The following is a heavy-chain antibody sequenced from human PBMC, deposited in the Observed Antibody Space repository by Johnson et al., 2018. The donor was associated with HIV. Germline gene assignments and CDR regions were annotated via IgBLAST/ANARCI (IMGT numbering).Heavy chain of an antibody. Sequence: QVRLVESGGGVVQPGRSLRLSCAASGFTFSSYAMHWVRQAPGKGLEWVAVISYDGSSKFYPNSLKGRFSISRDNSKNTVYLQMNSLRTEDTAVYYCARGITMIAVVKGDAFDIWGQGTMVTVSS. D-gene: IGHD3-22*01. CDR1: GFTFSSYA. V-gene: IGHV3-30*04. CDR3: ARGITMIAVVKGDAFDI. J-gene: IGHJ3*02. CDR2: ISYDGSSK.